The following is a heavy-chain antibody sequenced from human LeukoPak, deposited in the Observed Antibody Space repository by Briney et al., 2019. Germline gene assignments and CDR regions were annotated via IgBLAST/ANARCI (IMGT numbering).Heavy chain of an antibody. D-gene: IGHD4-17*01. J-gene: IGHJ4*02. CDR2: IHTSNNHI. CDR1: GFTFSSYS. CDR3: ARDRLHYGEYEKTFDY. V-gene: IGHV3-21*01. Sequence: GGSLRLSCAASGFTFSSYSMNWVRQAPGKGLEWVSSIHTSNNHIYYANSLKGRFTISRDNTKNSLYLHMNSLRAEDTAVYYCARDRLHYGEYEKTFDYWGQGTLVFVSS.